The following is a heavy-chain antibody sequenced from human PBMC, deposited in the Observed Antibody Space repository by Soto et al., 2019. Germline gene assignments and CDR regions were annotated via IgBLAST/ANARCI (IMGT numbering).Heavy chain of an antibody. CDR1: GGSISSYY. CDR3: ARLSYYDSSATFDY. V-gene: IGHV4-59*08. D-gene: IGHD3-22*01. CDR2: IYYSGST. Sequence: PSETLSLTCTVSGGSISSYYWSWIRQPPGKGLEWIGYIYYSGSTNYNPSPKSRVTISVDTSKNQFSLKLSSVTAADTAVYYCARLSYYDSSATFDYWGQGTLVTVSS. J-gene: IGHJ4*02.